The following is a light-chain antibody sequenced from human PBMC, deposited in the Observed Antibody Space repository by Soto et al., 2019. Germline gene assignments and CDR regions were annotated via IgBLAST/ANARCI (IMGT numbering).Light chain of an antibody. CDR2: VGTGGIVG. CDR3: GADHGSGSNFVWV. V-gene: IGLV9-49*01. J-gene: IGLJ2*01. Sequence: QSVLTQPPSASASLGASVTLTCTLSSGYSNYKVDWYQQRPGKGPRFVMRVGTGGIVGSKGDGIPDRFSVLGSGLNRYLTIKNIQKEDECVYHCGADHGSGSNFVWVFGGGTKLTVL. CDR1: SGYSNYK.